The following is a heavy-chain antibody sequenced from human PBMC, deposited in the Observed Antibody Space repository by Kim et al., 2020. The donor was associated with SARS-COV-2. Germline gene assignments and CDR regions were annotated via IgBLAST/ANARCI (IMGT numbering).Heavy chain of an antibody. CDR1: GFTFSSYG. J-gene: IGHJ6*02. CDR3: AKNNDNYDFWSGYSGGGMDV. V-gene: IGHV3-30*18. Sequence: GGSLRLSCAASGFTFSSYGMHWVRQAPGKGLEWVAVISYDGSNKYYADSVKGRFTISRDNSKNTLYLQMNSLRAEDTAVYYCAKNNDNYDFWSGYSGGGMDVWGQGTTVTVSS. D-gene: IGHD3-3*01. CDR2: ISYDGSNK.